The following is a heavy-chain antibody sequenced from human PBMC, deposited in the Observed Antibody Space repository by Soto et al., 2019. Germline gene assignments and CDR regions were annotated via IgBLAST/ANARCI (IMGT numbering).Heavy chain of an antibody. CDR2: ISGSGGST. V-gene: IGHV3-23*01. J-gene: IGHJ4*02. D-gene: IGHD3-10*01. CDR1: GFTFSSYA. Sequence: EVQLLESGGGLVQPGGSLRLSCAASGFTFSSYAMSWVRQAPGKGLEWVSAISGSGGSTYYADSVKGRFTISRDNSKNTLYLQMNSLRAEDTAVYYCAKVWEGPTSLGFGGPSLDYWGQGTLVTVSS. CDR3: AKVWEGPTSLGFGGPSLDY.